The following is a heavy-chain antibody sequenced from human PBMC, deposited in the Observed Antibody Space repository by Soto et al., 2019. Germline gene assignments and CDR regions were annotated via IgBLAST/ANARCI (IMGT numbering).Heavy chain of an antibody. V-gene: IGHV4-30-2*01. CDR2: IYHNGSP. J-gene: IGHJ6*02. Sequence: PSETLSLTCAVYGGSFSGYSWSWIRQPPGKGLEWIGYIYHNGSPYYNPSLKSRVTISVDRSKNQFSLKLSSVTAADTAVYYCARGTDVWGQGTTVTVSS. CDR1: GGSFSGYS. CDR3: ARGTDV.